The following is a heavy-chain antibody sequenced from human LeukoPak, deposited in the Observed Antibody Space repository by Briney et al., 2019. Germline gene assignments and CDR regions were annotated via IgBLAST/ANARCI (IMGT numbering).Heavy chain of an antibody. CDR2: ISSGGNTI. CDR1: GFTFSSYE. D-gene: IGHD5-18*01. V-gene: IGHV3-48*03. Sequence: GGSLRLSCAASGFTFSSYEMNWVRQAPGRGLEWVSYISSGGNTIYYADSVKGRFTISRDNAKNSLYLQMNSLRAEDTAVYYCAREGTAMVSFDYWGQGTLVTVSS. CDR3: AREGTAMVSFDY. J-gene: IGHJ4*02.